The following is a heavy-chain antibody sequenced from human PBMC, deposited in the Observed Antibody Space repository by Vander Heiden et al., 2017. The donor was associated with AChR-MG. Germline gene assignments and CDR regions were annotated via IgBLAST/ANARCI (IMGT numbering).Heavy chain of an antibody. CDR2: IAYDGSKK. CDR3: ARLYSSEWVA. Sequence: QVQLVESGGGVVQPGRSLRLSCAASGFPFSSYAMHWVRQAPGKGLEWVAVIAYDGSKKDDSDSVKGRFTISRDNSKNTLYMKMKSLRAEDTAVYDGARLYSSEWVAWGQGTLVTVSS. V-gene: IGHV3-30-3*01. CDR1: GFPFSSYA. D-gene: IGHD6-19*01. J-gene: IGHJ4*02.